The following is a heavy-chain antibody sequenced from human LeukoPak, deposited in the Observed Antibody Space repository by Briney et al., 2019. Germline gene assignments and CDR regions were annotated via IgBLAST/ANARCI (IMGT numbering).Heavy chain of an antibody. CDR2: VHSSGST. V-gene: IGHV4-61*02. Sequence: SETLSLTCTVSGGSISSGSYYWSWIRQPAGKGLEWIGRVHSSGSTNHNPSLKSRVTISRDTSKNQFSVIVSSVSAADTAIYFCARSKGDYGSGSLGYWGQGILVTVSS. J-gene: IGHJ4*02. D-gene: IGHD3-10*01. CDR3: ARSKGDYGSGSLGY. CDR1: GGSISSGSYY.